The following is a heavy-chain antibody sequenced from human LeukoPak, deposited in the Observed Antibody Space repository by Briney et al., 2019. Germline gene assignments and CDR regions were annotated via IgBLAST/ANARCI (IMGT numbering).Heavy chain of an antibody. CDR2: INPNSGGT. V-gene: IGHV1-2*02. J-gene: IGHJ5*02. CDR3: AREEIAAAEFYNWFDP. CDR1: GYTFTGYY. Sequence: ASVKVSCKASGYTFTGYYMHWVRQAPGQGLEWMGWINPNSGGTNYAQKFQGRVTMTRDTSISTAYMELSRLRSDDTAVYYCAREEIAAAEFYNWFDPWGQGTLVTVSS. D-gene: IGHD6-13*01.